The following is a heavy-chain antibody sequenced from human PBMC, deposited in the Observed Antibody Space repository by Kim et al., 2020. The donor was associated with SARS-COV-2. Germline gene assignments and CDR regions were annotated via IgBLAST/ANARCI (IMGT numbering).Heavy chain of an antibody. CDR2: IKSKTDGGTT. Sequence: GGSLRLSCAASGFTFSNAWMSWVRQAPGKGLEWVGRIKSKTDGGTTDYAAPVKGRFTISRDDSKNTLYLQMNSLKTEDTAVYYCTTDFNPGWYDSSGQVYFDYWGQGTLVTVSS. D-gene: IGHD3-22*01. CDR1: GFTFSNAW. V-gene: IGHV3-15*01. CDR3: TTDFNPGWYDSSGQVYFDY. J-gene: IGHJ4*02.